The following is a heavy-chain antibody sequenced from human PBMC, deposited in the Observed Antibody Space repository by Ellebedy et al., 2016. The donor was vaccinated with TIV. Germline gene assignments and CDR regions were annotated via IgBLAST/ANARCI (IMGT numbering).Heavy chain of an antibody. CDR2: INPNSGGT. CDR3: ASLSRWYVLYGMDV. CDR1: GYTFTGYY. Sequence: ASVKVSXXASGYTFTGYYMHWVRQAPGQGLEWMGWINPNSGGTNYAQKFQGRVTMTRDTSISTAYMELSRLRSDDTAVYYCASLSRWYVLYGMDVWGQGTTVTVSS. D-gene: IGHD6-19*01. V-gene: IGHV1-2*02. J-gene: IGHJ6*02.